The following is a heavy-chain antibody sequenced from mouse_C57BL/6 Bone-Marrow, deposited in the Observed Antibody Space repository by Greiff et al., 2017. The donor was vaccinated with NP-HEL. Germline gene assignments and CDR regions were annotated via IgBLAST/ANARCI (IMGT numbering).Heavy chain of an antibody. CDR2: IHPNSGST. CDR3: ARWDTTVVARAY. CDR1: GYTFTSYW. Sequence: VQLQQPGAELVKPGASVKLSCKASGYTFTSYWMHWVKQRPGQGLEWIGMIHPNSGSTNYNEKFKSKATLTVDKSSSTAYMQLSSLTSEDSAVYYCARWDTTVVARAYWGQGTLVTGSA. J-gene: IGHJ3*01. D-gene: IGHD1-1*01. V-gene: IGHV1-64*01.